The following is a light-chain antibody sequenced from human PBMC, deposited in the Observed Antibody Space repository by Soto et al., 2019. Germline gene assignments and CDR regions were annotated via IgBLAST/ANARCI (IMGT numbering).Light chain of an antibody. CDR2: EVS. Sequence: QSALTKPASVSGSPGQSSPISCTGTSSDVGGYNYVSWYQQHPGKAPKLMIYEVSNRPSGVSNRFSGSKSGNTASLTISGLQAEDEADYYCRSYTSSSTPWVFGGGTKLTVL. V-gene: IGLV2-14*01. CDR1: SSDVGGYNY. J-gene: IGLJ3*02. CDR3: RSYTSSSTPWV.